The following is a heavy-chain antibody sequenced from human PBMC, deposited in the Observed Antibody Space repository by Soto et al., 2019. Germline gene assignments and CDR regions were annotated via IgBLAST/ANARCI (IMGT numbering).Heavy chain of an antibody. J-gene: IGHJ4*02. Sequence: GGSLRLSCAASGFTFSSYGMHWVRQAPGKGLEWVAVIWYDGSNKYYADSVKGRFTISRDNSKNTLYLQMNSLRAEDTAVYYCASTPPNYDFWSGFTFDYWGQGTLVTVSS. V-gene: IGHV3-33*01. D-gene: IGHD3-3*01. CDR3: ASTPPNYDFWSGFTFDY. CDR2: IWYDGSNK. CDR1: GFTFSSYG.